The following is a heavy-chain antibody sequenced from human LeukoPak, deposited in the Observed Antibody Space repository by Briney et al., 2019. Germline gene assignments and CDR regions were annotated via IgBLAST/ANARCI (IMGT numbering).Heavy chain of an antibody. CDR3: ARRISTRRGETCSSTSCYFDY. J-gene: IGHJ4*02. V-gene: IGHV4-38-2*01. CDR2: IFHNGIT. Sequence: PSETPSLTCAVSGFSISSGYFWAWIRQSPGKGLEWIGSIFHNGITYYNPSLKSRITISVDTSKNQFSLRLSSVTAADTAVYYCARRISTRRGETCSSTSCYFDYWGQGTLVTVSS. CDR1: GFSISSGYF. D-gene: IGHD2-2*01.